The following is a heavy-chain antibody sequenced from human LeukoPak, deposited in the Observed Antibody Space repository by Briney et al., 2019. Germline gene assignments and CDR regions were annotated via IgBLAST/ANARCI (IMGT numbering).Heavy chain of an antibody. Sequence: SETLSLTCTVSGGSISSSSYYWGWIRQPAGKGLEWIGRIYTSGSTNYNPSLKSRVTISVDTSKNQFSLKLSSVTAADTAVYYCARTGGGDYDYYYYYMDVWGKGTTVTVSS. J-gene: IGHJ6*03. V-gene: IGHV4-61*02. D-gene: IGHD4-17*01. CDR1: GGSISSSSYY. CDR2: IYTSGST. CDR3: ARTGGGDYDYYYYYMDV.